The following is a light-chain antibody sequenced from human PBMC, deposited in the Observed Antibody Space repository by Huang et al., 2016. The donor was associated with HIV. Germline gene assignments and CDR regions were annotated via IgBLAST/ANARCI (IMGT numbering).Light chain of an antibody. CDR2: GAS. CDR1: QSVSASN. J-gene: IGKJ2*01. CDR3: QHYGTLFT. V-gene: IGKV3-20*01. Sequence: EIILTQSPATLSLSPGERAPLSCRASQSVSASNLAWYQQKLGQAPRLLIYGASTRATGIADRFSASGSGTDFTLTISRLEPEDFAVYYCQHYGTLFTFGQGTEVEIK.